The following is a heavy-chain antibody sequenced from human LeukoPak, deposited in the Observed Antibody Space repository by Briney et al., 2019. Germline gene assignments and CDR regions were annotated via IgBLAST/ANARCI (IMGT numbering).Heavy chain of an antibody. V-gene: IGHV1-46*01. D-gene: IGHD2-15*01. CDR1: GYTFTSYY. Sequence: ASVKVSCKASGYTFTSYYMHWVRQAPGQGLEWMGIINPSGGSTSYARKFQGRVTMTRDMSTSTVYMELSSLRSEDTAVYYCAREMTGDCSGGSCYWFDPWGQGTLVTVSS. CDR2: INPSGGST. CDR3: AREMTGDCSGGSCYWFDP. J-gene: IGHJ5*02.